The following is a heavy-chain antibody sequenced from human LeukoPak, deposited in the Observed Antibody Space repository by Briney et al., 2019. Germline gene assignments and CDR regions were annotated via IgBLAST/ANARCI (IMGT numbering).Heavy chain of an antibody. V-gene: IGHV3-23*01. CDR3: ARWISPGGVNWFDP. CDR1: GFTFSSYW. D-gene: IGHD2-2*03. J-gene: IGHJ5*02. Sequence: PGGSLRLSCAASGFTFSSYWMSWVRQAPGKGLEWVSAISGSGGSTYYADSVKGRFTISRDNSKNTLYLQMNSLRAEDTAVYYCARWISPGGVNWFDPWGQGTLVTVSS. CDR2: ISGSGGST.